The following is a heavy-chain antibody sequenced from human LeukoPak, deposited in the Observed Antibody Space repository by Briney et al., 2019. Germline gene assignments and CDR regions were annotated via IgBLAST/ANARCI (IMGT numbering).Heavy chain of an antibody. CDR1: GFTFNTYG. V-gene: IGHV3-33*01. Sequence: PGGSLRLSCTASGFTFNTYGMHWVRQAPGKGLEWVAVIWYDASSRYYADSVKGRFTVSRDNLKNTVELQMNSLRADDTAMYYCVRDRRTGSYYQFDHWGQGSLVTVSS. CDR3: VRDRRTGSYYQFDH. CDR2: IWYDASSR. D-gene: IGHD1-26*01. J-gene: IGHJ4*02.